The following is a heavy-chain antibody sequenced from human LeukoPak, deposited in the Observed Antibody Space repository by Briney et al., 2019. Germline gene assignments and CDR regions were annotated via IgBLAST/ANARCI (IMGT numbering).Heavy chain of an antibody. CDR2: IYYSGST. D-gene: IGHD3-10*02. Sequence: SETLFLTCTVSGGSISSSSYYWGWIRQPPGKGLEWIGSIYYSGSTYYNPSLKSRVTISVDTSKSQFSLKLSSVTAADTAVYYYARHFMYYFDYWGQGTLVTVSS. V-gene: IGHV4-39*01. CDR3: ARHFMYYFDY. J-gene: IGHJ4*02. CDR1: GGSISSSSYY.